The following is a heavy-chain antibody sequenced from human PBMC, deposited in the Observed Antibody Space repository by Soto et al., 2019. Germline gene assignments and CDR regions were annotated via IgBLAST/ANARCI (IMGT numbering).Heavy chain of an antibody. CDR3: ATSIAVADFEYFQH. J-gene: IGHJ1*01. Sequence: PGGSLRLSCAASGFTFSSYAMSWVRQAPGKGLEWVSAISGSGGSTYYADSVKGRFTISRDNSKNTLYLQMNSLRAEDTAVHYCATSIAVADFEYFQHWGQGTLVTVSS. CDR1: GFTFSSYA. CDR2: ISGSGGST. D-gene: IGHD6-19*01. V-gene: IGHV3-23*01.